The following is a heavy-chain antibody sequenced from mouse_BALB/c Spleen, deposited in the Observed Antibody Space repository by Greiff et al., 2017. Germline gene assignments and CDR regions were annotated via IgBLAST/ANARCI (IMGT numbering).Heavy chain of an antibody. D-gene: IGHD2-1*01. CDR3: ARSTDYGNYVWFAY. J-gene: IGHJ3*01. CDR1: GYTFTDYY. Sequence: QVQLQQSGPELVKPGASVKISCKASGYTFTDYYINWVKQKPGQGLEWLGWIYPGSGNTKYNEKFKGKATLTVDTSSSTAYMQLSSLTSEDTAVYFCARSTDYGNYVWFAYWGQGTLVTVSA. V-gene: IGHV1-84*02. CDR2: IYPGSGNT.